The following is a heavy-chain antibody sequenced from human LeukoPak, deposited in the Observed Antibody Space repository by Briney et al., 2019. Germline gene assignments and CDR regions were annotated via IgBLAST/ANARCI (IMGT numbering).Heavy chain of an antibody. D-gene: IGHD6-13*01. J-gene: IGHJ4*02. V-gene: IGHV4-59*12. CDR1: GGSISTYY. CDR3: ARDGLAAAGYFDY. CDR2: IYHSGST. Sequence: SETLSLTCTVSGGSISTYYWSWVRQPPGKGLEWIGEIYHSGSTNYNPSLKSRVTISVDKSKNQFSLKLSSVTAADTAVYYCARDGLAAAGYFDYWGQGTLVTVSS.